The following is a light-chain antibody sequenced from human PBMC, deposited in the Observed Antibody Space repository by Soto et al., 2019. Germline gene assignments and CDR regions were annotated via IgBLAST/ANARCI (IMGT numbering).Light chain of an antibody. J-gene: IGKJ1*01. CDR1: QGISSY. Sequence: ATRKSQTIVSFYRSKEDSVGNPCRASQGISSYLAWYQQKPGKAPKLLIYAASTLQSGVPSRFSGNGSGTDCTLTLSGLQSEDFATYYCLQYYTYPQTFDQGTKVDIK. V-gene: IGKV1-8*01. CDR3: LQYYTYPQT. CDR2: AAS.